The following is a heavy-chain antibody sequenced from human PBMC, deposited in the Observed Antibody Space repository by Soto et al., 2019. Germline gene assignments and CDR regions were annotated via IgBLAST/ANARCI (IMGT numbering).Heavy chain of an antibody. J-gene: IGHJ6*02. V-gene: IGHV3-23*01. Sequence: GGSLRLSCAASGFTFSSYAMSWVRQAPGKGLEWVSAISGSGGSTYYADSVKGRFTISRDNSKNTLYLQMNSLRAEDTAVYYCAKDHYYDSSGYFHYYYYGMDVWGQGTTVTVSS. CDR3: AKDHYYDSSGYFHYYYYGMDV. D-gene: IGHD3-22*01. CDR1: GFTFSSYA. CDR2: ISGSGGST.